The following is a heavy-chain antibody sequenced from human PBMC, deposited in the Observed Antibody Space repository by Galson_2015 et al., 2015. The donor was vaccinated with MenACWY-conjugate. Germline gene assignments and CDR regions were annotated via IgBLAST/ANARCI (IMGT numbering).Heavy chain of an antibody. D-gene: IGHD2-15*01. CDR3: ARDRRDIIVALANYFDL. CDR2: INTNNGGS. V-gene: IGHV1-2*06. Sequence: SVKVSCKASGYTFTDHYMHWVRQTPGQGFEWMGRINTNNGGSKYAQKFQGRDTMTRDASISTAYMELLSLRSDDTAVYFCARDRRDIIVALANYFDLWGQGTLVTVSS. CDR1: GYTFTDHY. J-gene: IGHJ4*02.